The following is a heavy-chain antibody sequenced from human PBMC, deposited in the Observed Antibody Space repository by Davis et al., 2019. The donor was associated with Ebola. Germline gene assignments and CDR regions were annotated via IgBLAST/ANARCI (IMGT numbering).Heavy chain of an antibody. J-gene: IGHJ6*02. CDR3: ARVRYYYYGMDV. V-gene: IGHV1-8*01. Sequence: AASVKVSCKASGYTFTSSDINWVRQATGQGLEWMGWMNPNSGNTGYAQKFQGRVTMTRNTSISTAYMELSSLRSEDTAVYYCARVRYYYYGMDVWGQGTTVTVSS. CDR2: MNPNSGNT. CDR1: GYTFTSSD.